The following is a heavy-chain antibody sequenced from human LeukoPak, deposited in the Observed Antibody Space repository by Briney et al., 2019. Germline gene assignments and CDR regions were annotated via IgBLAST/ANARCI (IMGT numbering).Heavy chain of an antibody. CDR3: ARGFVLRYFDWLLSEDFDY. Sequence: ASVKVSCKASGYTFTGYYMHWVRQAPGQGLEWMGWINPNSGGTNYAQKFQGRVTMTRDTSISTAYMELGRLRSDDTAVYYCARGFVLRYFDWLLSEDFDYWGQGTLVTVSS. D-gene: IGHD3-9*01. J-gene: IGHJ4*02. CDR1: GYTFTGYY. V-gene: IGHV1-2*02. CDR2: INPNSGGT.